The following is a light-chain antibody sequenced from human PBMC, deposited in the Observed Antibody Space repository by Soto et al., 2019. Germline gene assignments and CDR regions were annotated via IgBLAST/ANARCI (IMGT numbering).Light chain of an antibody. Sequence: QSALTQPASVSGSPGQSITISCTGTISDVGGYNYVSWYQHHPGSAPKLLIYEVSNRPSGVSNRFSGSKSGNTASLTISGLQAEDEADYYCCSYTNTNTRVFGGGTKLTVL. V-gene: IGLV2-14*01. CDR2: EVS. CDR1: ISDVGGYNY. CDR3: CSYTNTNTRV. J-gene: IGLJ3*02.